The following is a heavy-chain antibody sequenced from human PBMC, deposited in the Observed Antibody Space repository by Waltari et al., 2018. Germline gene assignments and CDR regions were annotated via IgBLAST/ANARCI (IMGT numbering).Heavy chain of an antibody. CDR3: ARDAYRMATMASDAFDI. CDR1: GFTFSSYS. CDR2: ISSSSSTR. Sequence: EVQLVESGGGLVQPGGSLRLSCAASGFTFSSYSMNWVRQAPGKGLGWVSYISSSSSTRYYADSGKGRFTISRDNAKNSLYLQMNSLRAEDTAVYYCARDAYRMATMASDAFDIWGQGTMVTVSS. D-gene: IGHD3-16*01. J-gene: IGHJ3*02. V-gene: IGHV3-48*01.